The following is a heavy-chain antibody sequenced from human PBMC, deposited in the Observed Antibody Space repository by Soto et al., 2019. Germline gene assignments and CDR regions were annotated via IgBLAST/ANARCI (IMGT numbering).Heavy chain of an antibody. V-gene: IGHV3-33*01. CDR3: ARAGVTTVTGLWHFDS. J-gene: IGHJ4*02. CDR2: IWYDGTQK. Sequence: QVQLEESGGGVVQPGRSLRLSCEASGFTFNTYSMHWVRQPPGKGLEWLAAIWYDGTQKYYADSVKGRFIISRDNSKKTVYVEMNSLRAEDTAVYYCARAGVTTVTGLWHFDSWGQGTLVTVSS. CDR1: GFTFNTYS. D-gene: IGHD4-17*01.